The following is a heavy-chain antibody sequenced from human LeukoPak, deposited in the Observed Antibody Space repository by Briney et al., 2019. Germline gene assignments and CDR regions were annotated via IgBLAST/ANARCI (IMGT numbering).Heavy chain of an antibody. CDR2: IYYSGST. CDR1: GGSISSYY. V-gene: IGHV4-59*01. D-gene: IGHD6-13*01. Sequence: NTSETLSLTCTVSGGSISSYYWNWIRQPPGKGLEWIGYIYYSGSTNYNPSLKSRVTISVDTSKNQFSLKLSSVTAADTAVYYCARAKYSSSWYGCFDYWGQGTLVTVSS. CDR3: ARAKYSSSWYGCFDY. J-gene: IGHJ4*02.